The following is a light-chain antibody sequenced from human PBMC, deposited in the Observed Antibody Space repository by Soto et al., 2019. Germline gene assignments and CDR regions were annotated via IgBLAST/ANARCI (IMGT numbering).Light chain of an antibody. CDR2: EVS. V-gene: IGLV2-14*01. J-gene: IGLJ1*01. CDR1: STDVGDSNH. CDR3: NSQTTSGIRV. Sequence: QSVLTQPASVSGSPGQSITISCTGTSTDVGDSNHVSWYQHHPGKAPKLIIYEVSYRPSGVSNRFSGSKSAYTASLTISGLQADDEADYYCNSQTTSGIRVFGTGTKVTVL.